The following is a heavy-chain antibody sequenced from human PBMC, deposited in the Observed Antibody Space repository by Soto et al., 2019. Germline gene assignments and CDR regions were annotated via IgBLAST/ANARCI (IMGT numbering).Heavy chain of an antibody. CDR3: ARDQKAGHCSGGSCHYYYGMDV. V-gene: IGHV3-30-3*01. J-gene: IGHJ6*02. CDR1: GFTFSNHS. CDR2: ISYDGSNK. Sequence: QVQLVESGGGVVQPGTSLRLSCTASGFTFSNHSMHWVRQAPGKGLEWVAVISYDGSNKYYADSGKGRFTISRDNSKNTLYVQMNGLRAEDTAVYYCARDQKAGHCSGGSCHYYYGMDVWGQGTTVTVSS. D-gene: IGHD2-15*01.